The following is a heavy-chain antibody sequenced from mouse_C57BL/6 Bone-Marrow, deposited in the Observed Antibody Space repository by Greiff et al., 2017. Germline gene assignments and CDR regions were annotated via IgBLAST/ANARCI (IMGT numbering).Heavy chain of an antibody. CDR2: IYPRSGNT. D-gene: IGHD2-3*01. V-gene: IGHV1-81*01. J-gene: IGHJ1*03. CDR1: GYTFTSYG. Sequence: QVQLKESGAELARPGASVTLSCKASGYTFTSYGISWVKQRTGQGLEWIGEIYPRSGNTYYNEKFKGKATLTADKSSSTAYMELRSLTSEDSAVYFCAGLLRFYWYFDVWGTGTTVTVSS. CDR3: AGLLRFYWYFDV.